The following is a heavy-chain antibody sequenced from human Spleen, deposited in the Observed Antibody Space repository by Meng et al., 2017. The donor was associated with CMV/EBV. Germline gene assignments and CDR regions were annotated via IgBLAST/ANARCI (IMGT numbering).Heavy chain of an antibody. CDR1: GFTFSSYD. CDR3: ARGAAAGRADY. D-gene: IGHD6-13*01. CDR2: IGTAGDT. Sequence: ETLSLTCAASGFTFSSYDMHWVRQATGKGLEWVSAIGTAGDTYYPGSVKGRFTISRENAKNSLYLQMNSLRAGDTAVYYCARGAAAGRADYWGQGTLVTVSS. J-gene: IGHJ4*02. V-gene: IGHV3-13*01.